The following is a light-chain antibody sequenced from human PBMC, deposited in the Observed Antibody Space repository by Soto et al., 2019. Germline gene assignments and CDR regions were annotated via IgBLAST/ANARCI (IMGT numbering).Light chain of an antibody. CDR2: DTS. V-gene: IGKV3-20*01. CDR3: QQYGNSPPFT. CDR1: QSISSNY. Sequence: EIVLTQSPGTLSLSPGERATHSCRASQSISSNYLGWYQQKPGQAPRLLIYDTSSRATGIPDRFSGSGSGTDSTLTISRLEPEDFAVYYCQQYGNSPPFTFGQGTKLEI. J-gene: IGKJ2*01.